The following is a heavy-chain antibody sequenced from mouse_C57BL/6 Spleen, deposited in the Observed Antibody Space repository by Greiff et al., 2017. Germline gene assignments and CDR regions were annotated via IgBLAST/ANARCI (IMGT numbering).Heavy chain of an antibody. Sequence: EVMLVESGGGLVKPGGSLKLSCAASGFTFSSYTMSWVRQTPEKRLEWVATISGGGGNTYYPDSVKGRFTISRDNAKNTRYLQMSRLRSEDTALYYCARHYTTVVNWYFDVWGTGTTVTVSS. CDR3: ARHYTTVVNWYFDV. V-gene: IGHV5-9*01. D-gene: IGHD1-1*01. CDR2: ISGGGGNT. CDR1: GFTFSSYT. J-gene: IGHJ1*03.